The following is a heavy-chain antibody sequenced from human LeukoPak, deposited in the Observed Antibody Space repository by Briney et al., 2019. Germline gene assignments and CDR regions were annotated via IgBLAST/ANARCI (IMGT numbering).Heavy chain of an antibody. CDR3: AKDSRGLWFGEIISHFDY. CDR1: GSIFSSYG. V-gene: IGHV3-30*02. D-gene: IGHD3-10*01. Sequence: GGSLRLSCATSGSIFSSYGMHWVRQAPGKGLEWVAFIRYDGSNKYYADSVKGRFTISRDNSKNTLYLQMNSLRAEDTGVYYCAKDSRGLWFGEIISHFDYWGQGTLITVSS. CDR2: IRYDGSNK. J-gene: IGHJ4*02.